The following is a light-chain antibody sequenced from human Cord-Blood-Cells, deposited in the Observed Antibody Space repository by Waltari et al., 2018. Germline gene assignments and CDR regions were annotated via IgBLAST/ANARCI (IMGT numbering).Light chain of an antibody. CDR2: DAS. J-gene: IGKJ5*01. CDR3: QQRSNWPIT. V-gene: IGKV3-11*01. Sequence: EIMLTQSPATLSLSPGERANLSCRDSQSVSSYLAWYQQKPGQAPRLLIYDASNRATGIPARFSGSGSGTDFTLTISSLEPEDFAVYYCQQRSNWPITFGQGTRLEIK. CDR1: QSVSSY.